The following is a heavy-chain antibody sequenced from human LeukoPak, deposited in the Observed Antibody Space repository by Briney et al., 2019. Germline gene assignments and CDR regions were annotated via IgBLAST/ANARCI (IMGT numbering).Heavy chain of an antibody. CDR1: GFTFSSHG. CDR2: IWNDGSNK. CDR3: ARGDSRGYYHYFDY. V-gene: IGHV3-33*01. J-gene: IGHJ4*02. Sequence: GGSLRLSGAASGFTFSSHGMHWVRQAPGKGLEWVAVIWNDGSNKDYADSVKGRFTISRDNSKNTVYLQMNSLRAEDTAVYYCARGDSRGYYHYFDYWGQGTLVTVFS. D-gene: IGHD3-22*01.